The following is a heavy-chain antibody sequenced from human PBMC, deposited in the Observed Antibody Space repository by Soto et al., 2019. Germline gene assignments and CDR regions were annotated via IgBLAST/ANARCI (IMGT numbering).Heavy chain of an antibody. CDR1: GYTFTSYD. J-gene: IGHJ6*02. V-gene: IGHV1-8*01. Sequence: GASVKVSCKASGYTFTSYDINWVRQATGQGLEWMGWMNPNSGNTGYAQKFQGRVTMTRNTSISTAYMELSSLRSEDTAVYYCAREEVEMGSSSYYYGMDVWGQGTTVTVSS. CDR2: MNPNSGNT. CDR3: AREEVEMGSSSYYYGMDV. D-gene: IGHD2-8*01.